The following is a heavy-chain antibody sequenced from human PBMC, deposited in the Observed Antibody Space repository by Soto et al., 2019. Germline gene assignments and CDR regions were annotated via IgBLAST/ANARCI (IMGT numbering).Heavy chain of an antibody. CDR3: ARSYWNDDAFDI. CDR1: GGSISSYY. CDR2: IYYSGST. Sequence: SETLSLTCTVSGGSISSYYWSWIRQPPGKGLEWIGYIYYSGSTNYNPSLKSRVTISVDTSKNQFSLKLSSVTAADTAVYYCARSYWNDDAFDIWGQGTMVTVSS. V-gene: IGHV4-59*08. D-gene: IGHD1-1*01. J-gene: IGHJ3*02.